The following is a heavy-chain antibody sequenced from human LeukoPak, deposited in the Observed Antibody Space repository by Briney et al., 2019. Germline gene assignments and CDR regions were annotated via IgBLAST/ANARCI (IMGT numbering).Heavy chain of an antibody. D-gene: IGHD2-2*01. CDR3: ARHPEPGYCSSTSCHESYFDY. Sequence: GGSLRLSCAASGFTFSSCAMSWVRQAPGKGLEWVSAISGSGGRPYYADSVKGRFTISRDTSKKTLYLQMHSLRAEDTAVYYCARHPEPGYCSSTSCHESYFDYWGQGTLVTVSS. V-gene: IGHV3-23*01. J-gene: IGHJ4*02. CDR2: ISGSGGRP. CDR1: GFTFSSCA.